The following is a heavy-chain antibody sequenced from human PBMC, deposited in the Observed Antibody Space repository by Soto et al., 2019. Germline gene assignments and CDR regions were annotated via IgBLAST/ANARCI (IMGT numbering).Heavy chain of an antibody. D-gene: IGHD5-18*01. J-gene: IGHJ4*02. CDR2: INSDGSST. Sequence: GGSLRLSCAASGIIFSSYWMHWVRQAPGKGLVWVSRINSDGSSTSYADSVKGRFTISRDNAKNSLYLQMNSLRSEDTAVYYCARGTAMVTDAHFDYWGQGTLVTVS. V-gene: IGHV3-74*01. CDR3: ARGTAMVTDAHFDY. CDR1: GIIFSSYW.